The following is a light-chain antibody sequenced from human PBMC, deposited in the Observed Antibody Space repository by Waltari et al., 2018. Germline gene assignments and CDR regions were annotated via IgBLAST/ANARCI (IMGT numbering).Light chain of an antibody. CDR3: SSYTSSSPYV. V-gene: IGLV2-14*01. CDR2: EVS. Sequence: QSALTQPASVSGSPGQSITISCTGTSSDVGGYNYVSWYQQHPGKAPKLMIYEVSNRPSGVSNRFSGSKSGNTDSLTISGLQAEDEADYYCSSYTSSSPYVFGTGTKVTVL. J-gene: IGLJ1*01. CDR1: SSDVGGYNY.